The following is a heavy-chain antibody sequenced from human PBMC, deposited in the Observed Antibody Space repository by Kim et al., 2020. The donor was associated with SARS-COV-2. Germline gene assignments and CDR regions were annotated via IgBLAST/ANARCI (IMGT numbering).Heavy chain of an antibody. CDR3: ARSHIRAVAGISLGY. V-gene: IGHV3-30*01. D-gene: IGHD6-19*01. Sequence: DSVKGRFTISRDNSKNTLYLQMNSLRAEDTAVYYCARSHIRAVAGISLGYWGQGTLVTVSS. J-gene: IGHJ4*02.